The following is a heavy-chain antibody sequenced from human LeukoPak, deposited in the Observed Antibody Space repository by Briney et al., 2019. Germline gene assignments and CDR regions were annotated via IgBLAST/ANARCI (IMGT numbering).Heavy chain of an antibody. Sequence: GGSLRLSCAASGFTFSSYAMHWVRQAPGKGLEWVAVISYDGSNKYYADSVKGRFTISRDNSKNTLYLQMNSLRAEDTAVYYCARDYCSSTSCYTTNYYYGMDVWGQGTTVTVSS. CDR3: ARDYCSSTSCYTTNYYYGMDV. J-gene: IGHJ6*02. CDR2: ISYDGSNK. CDR1: GFTFSSYA. V-gene: IGHV3-30-3*01. D-gene: IGHD2-2*02.